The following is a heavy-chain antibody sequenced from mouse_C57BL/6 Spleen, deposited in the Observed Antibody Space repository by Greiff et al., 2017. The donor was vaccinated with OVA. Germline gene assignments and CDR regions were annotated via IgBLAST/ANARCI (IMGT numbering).Heavy chain of an antibody. Sequence: QVQLQQPGAELVKPGASVKLSCKASGYTFTSYWMHWVKQRPGQGLEWIGMIHPNSGSTNYNEKFKSKATLTVDKSSSTAYMQLSSLTSEDSAVYYCARPSPPSGWAMDYWGQGTSVTASS. V-gene: IGHV1-64*01. CDR2: IHPNSGST. CDR1: GYTFTSYW. CDR3: ARPSPPSGWAMDY. D-gene: IGHD1-1*02. J-gene: IGHJ4*01.